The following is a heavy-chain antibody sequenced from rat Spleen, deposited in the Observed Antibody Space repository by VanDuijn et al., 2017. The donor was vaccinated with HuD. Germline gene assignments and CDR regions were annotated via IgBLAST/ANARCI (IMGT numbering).Heavy chain of an antibody. Sequence: EVQLVESGGGLVQPGRSLKLSCAASGFTFNNYYMVWVRQAPTKGLEWVAYISTAGSNTFYRDSVKGRFTISRDNAKSTLYLQMDSLRSEDTATYYCAREAGVPFHYFDSWGRGVMVTVSS. CDR1: GFTFNNYY. CDR3: AREAGVPFHYFDS. CDR2: ISTAGSNT. D-gene: IGHD4-4*01. V-gene: IGHV5-27*01. J-gene: IGHJ2*01.